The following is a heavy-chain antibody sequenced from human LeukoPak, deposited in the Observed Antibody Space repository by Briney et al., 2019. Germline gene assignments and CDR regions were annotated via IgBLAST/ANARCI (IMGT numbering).Heavy chain of an antibody. CDR1: GYSISSGYY. D-gene: IGHD1-26*01. J-gene: IGHJ4*02. Sequence: PSETLSLTCTVSGYSISSGYYWGWIRQPPGKGLEWIGSIYHSGSTYYNPSLKSRVTISVDTSKNQFSLKLSSVTAADTAVYYCARGGKLVGATAGYFDYWGQGTLVTVSS. CDR3: ARGGKLVGATAGYFDY. V-gene: IGHV4-38-2*02. CDR2: IYHSGST.